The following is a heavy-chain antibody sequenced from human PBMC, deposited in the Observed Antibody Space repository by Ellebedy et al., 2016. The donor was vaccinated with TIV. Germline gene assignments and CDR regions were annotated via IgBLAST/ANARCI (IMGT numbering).Heavy chain of an antibody. V-gene: IGHV3-48*04. CDR3: ARGFSGSGCDY. CDR2: ISSSSSTI. Sequence: GESLKISCAASGFTFSSYSMNWVRQAPGKGLEWVSYISSSSSTIYYADSVKGRFTISRDNAKNSLYLQMNSLRAEDTAVYYCARGFSGSGCDYWGQGTLVTVSS. J-gene: IGHJ4*02. CDR1: GFTFSSYS. D-gene: IGHD6-19*01.